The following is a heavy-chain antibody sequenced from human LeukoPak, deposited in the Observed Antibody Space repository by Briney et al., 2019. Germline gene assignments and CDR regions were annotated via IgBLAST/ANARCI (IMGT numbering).Heavy chain of an antibody. CDR1: GYTFIKYG. Sequence: ASVKVSCKASGYTFIKYGISWVRQAPGQGLEWMGWISAYNGNTNYAQKLQGRVTMTTDTSTSTAYMELRSLRSDDTAVYYCARDPHYDFWSGYTIYYYMDVWGKGTTVTVSS. CDR2: ISAYNGNT. J-gene: IGHJ6*03. V-gene: IGHV1-18*01. D-gene: IGHD3-3*01. CDR3: ARDPHYDFWSGYTIYYYMDV.